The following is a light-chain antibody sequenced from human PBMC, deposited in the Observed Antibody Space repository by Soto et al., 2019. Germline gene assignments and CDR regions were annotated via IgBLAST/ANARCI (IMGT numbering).Light chain of an antibody. V-gene: IGKV1-8*01. CDR1: QGISSY. J-gene: IGKJ5*01. Sequence: AIRMTQSPSSFSASTGDRVTITCRASQGISSYLAWYQQKPGKAPKLLIYAASTLHSGVPSRFSGSGSGTDFTLTISYLQSEDFATYYCQQYYSYPPTFGGGTRLEIK. CDR3: QQYYSYPPT. CDR2: AAS.